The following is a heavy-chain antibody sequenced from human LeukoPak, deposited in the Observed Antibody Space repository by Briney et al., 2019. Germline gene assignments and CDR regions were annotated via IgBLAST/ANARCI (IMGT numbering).Heavy chain of an antibody. CDR1: DGSISSYY. CDR3: ARAVYGSGSYKYYFDY. J-gene: IGHJ4*02. CDR2: IYYSGST. V-gene: IGHV4-59*01. D-gene: IGHD3-10*01. Sequence: PSETLSLTCTVSDGSISSYYWSWIRQPPGKGLEWIGYIYYSGSTNYNPSLKSRVTISVDTSKNQFSLKLSSVTAADTAVYYCARAVYGSGSYKYYFDYWGQGTLVTVSS.